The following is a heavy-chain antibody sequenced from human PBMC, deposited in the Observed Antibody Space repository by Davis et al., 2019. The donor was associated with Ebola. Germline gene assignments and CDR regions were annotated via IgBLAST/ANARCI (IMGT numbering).Heavy chain of an antibody. V-gene: IGHV4-59*11. Sequence: PSETLSLTCTVSDASISGHYWNWFRQPPGKGLEWIGFISGSGRTSYNPSLRSRVTISADPSKNQFFLNLSSVSAADTAVYFCARFGEGAYWGQGTLVTLSS. D-gene: IGHD2-21*01. CDR1: DASISGHY. CDR3: ARFGEGAY. J-gene: IGHJ4*02. CDR2: ISGSGRT.